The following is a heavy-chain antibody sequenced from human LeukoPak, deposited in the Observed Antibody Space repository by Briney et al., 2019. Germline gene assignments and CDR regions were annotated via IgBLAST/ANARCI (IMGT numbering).Heavy chain of an antibody. D-gene: IGHD3-3*01. Sequence: GGTLTLTCAASGFTFSSYWRSWVRQAPGKGLEWVANIKKDGSEKYYGDSVKGPFTIPRDNAKNSLYLQMHSLRAEDTAVYYCARVRSSTIFGVVTFPDYMDVWGKGTKVTLSS. CDR1: GFTFSSYW. CDR2: IKKDGSEK. V-gene: IGHV3-7*01. J-gene: IGHJ6*03. CDR3: ARVRSSTIFGVVTFPDYMDV.